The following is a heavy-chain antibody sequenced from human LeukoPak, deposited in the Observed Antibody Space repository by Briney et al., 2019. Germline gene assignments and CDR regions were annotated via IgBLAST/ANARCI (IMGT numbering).Heavy chain of an antibody. CDR3: ARGTMNLDY. V-gene: IGHV1-2*02. CDR2: INPHSGDT. J-gene: IGHJ4*02. Sequence: ASVKVSCKTSGYSFTGYYMHWVRQAPGQGLEWMGWINPHSGDTVYAQKFQGRLTMTRGTSITTAYMELTRLRPDDTAVYYCARGTMNLDYWGQGSLVTVSS. D-gene: IGHD3-22*01. CDR1: GYSFTGYY.